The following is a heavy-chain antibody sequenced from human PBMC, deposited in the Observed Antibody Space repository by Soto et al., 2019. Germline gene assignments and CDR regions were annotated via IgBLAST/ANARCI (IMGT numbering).Heavy chain of an antibody. J-gene: IGHJ6*02. D-gene: IGHD7-27*01. CDR3: AKDLLGTGRAYGMDV. CDR1: GFTFSSYG. V-gene: IGHV3-30*18. Sequence: QVQLVESGGGVVQPGRSLRLSCAASGFTFSSYGMHWVRQAPGKGLEWVAVISYDGSNKYYADSVKGRFTISRANSKNTLYLQMTSRIAEDTAVYYCAKDLLGTGRAYGMDVWGQGTTVTVSS. CDR2: ISYDGSNK.